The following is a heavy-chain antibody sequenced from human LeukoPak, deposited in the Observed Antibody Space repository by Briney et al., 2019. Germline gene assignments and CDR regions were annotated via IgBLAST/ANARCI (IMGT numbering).Heavy chain of an antibody. CDR2: ISSSSNYI. J-gene: IGHJ4*02. D-gene: IGHD6-6*01. V-gene: IGHV3-21*01. CDR1: GFTFSSYS. Sequence: PGGSLRLSCAASGFTFSSYSMNWVRQAPGKGLEWVSSISSSSNYIYYADSVKGRFTISRDNAKNSLYLQMNSLRAEDTAVYYCARISPYSSSSFYDYWGQGTLVTVSS. CDR3: ARISPYSSSSFYDY.